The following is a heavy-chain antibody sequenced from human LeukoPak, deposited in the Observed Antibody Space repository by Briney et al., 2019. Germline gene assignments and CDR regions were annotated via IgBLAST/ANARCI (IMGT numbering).Heavy chain of an antibody. V-gene: IGHV4-30-4*01. Sequence: SQTLSLTCTVSGGSISSGDYYWSWIRQSPGKGLEWIGYMYYSGSTYYNPSLKSRVTISVDTSKNQFSLKLTSVTAADTAVYYCIRRMVGATRPFDCWGQGTLVTVSS. J-gene: IGHJ4*02. D-gene: IGHD1-26*01. CDR2: MYYSGST. CDR3: IRRMVGATRPFDC. CDR1: GGSISSGDYY.